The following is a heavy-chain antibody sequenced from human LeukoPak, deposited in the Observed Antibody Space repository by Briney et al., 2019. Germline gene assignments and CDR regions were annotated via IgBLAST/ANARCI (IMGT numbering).Heavy chain of an antibody. Sequence: SETLSLTCTVSGGSMSSSSYYWGWIRQPPGKGLEWIGSIYYSGSTYYNPSLKSRVTISVDTSKNQFSLKLSSVTAADTAVYYCASVLQLWFGSYYFDYWGQGTLVTVSS. CDR3: ASVLQLWFGSYYFDY. CDR1: GGSMSSSSYY. V-gene: IGHV4-39*07. J-gene: IGHJ4*02. CDR2: IYYSGST. D-gene: IGHD5-18*01.